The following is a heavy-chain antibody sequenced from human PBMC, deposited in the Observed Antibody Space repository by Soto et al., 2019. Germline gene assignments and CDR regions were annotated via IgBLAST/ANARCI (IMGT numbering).Heavy chain of an antibody. Sequence: PSETLSLTXTVSGGSISSYYWSWIRQPPGKGLEWIGYIYYSGSTNYNPSLKSRVTISVDTSKNQFSLKLSSVTAADTAVYYCAGDYYDSSGYSYWGQGTLVTVSS. CDR1: GGSISSYY. V-gene: IGHV4-59*01. D-gene: IGHD3-22*01. CDR2: IYYSGST. CDR3: AGDYYDSSGYSY. J-gene: IGHJ4*02.